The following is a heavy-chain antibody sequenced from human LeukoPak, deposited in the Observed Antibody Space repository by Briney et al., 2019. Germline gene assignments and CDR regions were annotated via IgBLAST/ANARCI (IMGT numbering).Heavy chain of an antibody. J-gene: IGHJ4*02. CDR3: TRFLYYYDRSGYQDYFDY. Sequence: GGTLRLSCAASGFIFSNHGMNWVRQAPGKGLVWVSRINSDGSSTNYADSVKGRFTISRDNAKNTLYLQMNSLRAEDTAVYYCTRFLYYYDRSGYQDYFDYWVQGTLVTVSS. V-gene: IGHV3-74*01. D-gene: IGHD3-22*01. CDR2: INSDGSST. CDR1: GFIFSNHG.